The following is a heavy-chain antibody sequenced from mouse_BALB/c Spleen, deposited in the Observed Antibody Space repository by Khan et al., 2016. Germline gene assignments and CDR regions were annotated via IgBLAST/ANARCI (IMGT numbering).Heavy chain of an antibody. D-gene: IGHD2-14*01. CDR1: GYSITSDYA. CDR2: ISYSGST. V-gene: IGHV3-2*02. Sequence: VQLQQSGPGLVKPSQSLSLTCTVTGYSITSDYAWNWIRQFPGNKLEWMGYISYSGSTNYNPSLKSRISITRDTSQNQFFLQLNSVTTEDTATYYCARRYYRYDDALDYWGQGTSVTVSS. J-gene: IGHJ4*01. CDR3: ARRYYRYDDALDY.